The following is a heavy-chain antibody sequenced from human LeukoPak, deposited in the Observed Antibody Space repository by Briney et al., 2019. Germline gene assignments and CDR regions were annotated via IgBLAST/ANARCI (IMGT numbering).Heavy chain of an antibody. CDR3: ATHEGPLSYYYMAS. CDR2: INLNSGGT. J-gene: IGHJ6*03. Sequence: VASVKVSCKASGYTFTNYYIHWVRQAPGQGLEWIGWINLNSGGTKFAPKFQGRVTMTGGTSTSTAHLELATLRSDDTAIYYCATHEGPLSYYYMASWGKGTTVTVSS. V-gene: IGHV1-2*02. CDR1: GYTFTNYY.